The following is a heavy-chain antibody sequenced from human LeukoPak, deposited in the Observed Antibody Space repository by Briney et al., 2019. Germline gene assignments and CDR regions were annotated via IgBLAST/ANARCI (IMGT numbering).Heavy chain of an antibody. CDR2: IYYSGST. CDR1: GGSISSGGYY. V-gene: IGHV4-39*01. J-gene: IGHJ5*02. D-gene: IGHD3-3*01. CDR3: ARHQTYYDFWSGPTNWFDP. Sequence: ETLSLTCTVSGGSISSGGYYWSWIRQPPGKGLEWIGSIYYSGSTYYNPSLKSRVTISVDTSKNQFSLKLSSVTAADTAVYYCARHQTYYDFWSGPTNWFDPWGQGTLVAVSS.